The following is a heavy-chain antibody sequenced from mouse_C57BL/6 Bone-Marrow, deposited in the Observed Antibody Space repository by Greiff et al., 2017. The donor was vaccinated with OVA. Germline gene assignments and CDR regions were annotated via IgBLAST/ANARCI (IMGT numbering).Heavy chain of an antibody. Sequence: EVKVVESGGDLVKPGGSLKLSCAASGFTFSSYGMSWVRQTPDKRLEWVATISSGGSYTYYPDSVKGRFTISRDNAKNTLYLQMSSLKSEDTAMYYCARHYYGSSYVAYWGQGTLVTVSA. CDR2: ISSGGSYT. J-gene: IGHJ3*01. V-gene: IGHV5-6*01. CDR3: ARHYYGSSYVAY. CDR1: GFTFSSYG. D-gene: IGHD1-1*01.